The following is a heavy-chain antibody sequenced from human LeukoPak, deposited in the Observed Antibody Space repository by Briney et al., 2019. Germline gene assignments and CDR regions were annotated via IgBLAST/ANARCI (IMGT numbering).Heavy chain of an antibody. Sequence: ASVKVSCKASGYTFINYAISWVRQAPGQGREWMGWISAYNGNTNYAQKLQGRVTMTTDTSTSTAHMELRSLRSDDAAVYYCARADSSGWYLRGYFDYWGQGTLVTVSS. CDR1: GYTFINYA. D-gene: IGHD6-19*01. J-gene: IGHJ4*02. CDR2: ISAYNGNT. CDR3: ARADSSGWYLRGYFDY. V-gene: IGHV1-18*01.